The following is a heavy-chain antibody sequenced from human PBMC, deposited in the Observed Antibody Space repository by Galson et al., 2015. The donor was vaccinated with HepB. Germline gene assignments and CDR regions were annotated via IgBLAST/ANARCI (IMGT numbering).Heavy chain of an antibody. CDR3: ARVQARGIIKVYYYGVDV. J-gene: IGHJ6*02. CDR1: GGPFSDYY. CDR2: INRRGTT. D-gene: IGHD3-10*01. Sequence: SETLSLTCAVYGGPFSDYYWAWIRQSPGKGLEWIGEINRRGTTKKNPSLSSRVTIGLVTGKSQLTLKLISLTAADAAVYYCARVQARGIIKVYYYGVDVWGQGTRVVVSS. V-gene: IGHV4-34*01.